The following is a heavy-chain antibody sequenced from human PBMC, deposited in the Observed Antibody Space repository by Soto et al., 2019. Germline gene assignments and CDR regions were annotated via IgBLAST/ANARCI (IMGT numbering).Heavy chain of an antibody. J-gene: IGHJ5*02. CDR1: GLTFSSYG. CDR3: AKDNCVSPSCYRRYNWCDP. V-gene: IGHV3-30*18. D-gene: IGHD2-2*01. CDR2: IADDGSNK. Sequence: QVQLVESGGGVVQPGRSLRLSCVVSGLTFSSYGMHWVRQAPGKGLEWVAVIADDGSNKYYADSVKGRFTISRDNSKSTLFLQMNSLRAEDTAVYYCAKDNCVSPSCYRRYNWCDPWGQGTLVTVSS.